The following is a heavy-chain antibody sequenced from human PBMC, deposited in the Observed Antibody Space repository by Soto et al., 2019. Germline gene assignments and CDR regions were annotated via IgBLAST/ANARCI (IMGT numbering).Heavy chain of an antibody. CDR3: ASEHSCCDHAENYYHGVDV. J-gene: IGHJ6*02. CDR2: IGPDGSSA. V-gene: IGHV3-74*03. D-gene: IGHD3-10*01. CDR1: GYSLSTYF. Sequence: EVQLVESGGGLVQPGGSLRLSCAASGYSLSTYFMHWVRQIPGQGLTWVSRIGPDGSSATYADSVKGRVTISRDNANNAVYLPMDSLRAEDTGVYYCASEHSCCDHAENYYHGVDVWGQGTTVTVSS.